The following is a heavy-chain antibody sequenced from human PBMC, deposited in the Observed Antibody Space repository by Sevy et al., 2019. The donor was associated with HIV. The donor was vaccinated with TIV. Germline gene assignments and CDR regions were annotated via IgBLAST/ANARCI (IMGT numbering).Heavy chain of an antibody. CDR3: ATTKGYYDSSGYPFDD. D-gene: IGHD3-22*01. J-gene: IGHJ4*02. CDR2: FDPEDGET. V-gene: IGHV1-24*01. CDR1: GSTLTKLS. Sequence: ASVKVSCKVSGSTLTKLSMHWERQAPGRGLEWMATFDPEDGETIYAQKFQGRVTMTEDTSTDTAYMELSSLRSEDTAVYYCATTKGYYDSSGYPFDDWSPGTLVTVSS.